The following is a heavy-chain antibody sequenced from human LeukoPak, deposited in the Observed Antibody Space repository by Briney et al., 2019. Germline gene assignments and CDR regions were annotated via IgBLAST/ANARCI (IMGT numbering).Heavy chain of an antibody. CDR3: ARDRVRGDYGVDY. CDR2: ISSSSSSI. Sequence: GGSLRLSCAASGFTFNAYNMNWVRQAPGKGLEWVSSISSSSSSIYYADSVKGRFTLSRDNAKDVLYLHMNSLRVEDTAVYYCARDRVRGDYGVDYWGQGTLVTVAS. V-gene: IGHV3-48*04. J-gene: IGHJ4*02. D-gene: IGHD4-17*01. CDR1: GFTFNAYN.